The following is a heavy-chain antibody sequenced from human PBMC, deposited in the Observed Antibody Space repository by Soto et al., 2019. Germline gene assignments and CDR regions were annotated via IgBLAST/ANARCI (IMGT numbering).Heavy chain of an antibody. V-gene: IGHV1-3*01. CDR3: ARDILAASTYYYYYMDV. J-gene: IGHJ6*03. Sequence: ASVKVSCKASGYTFTSYAMHWVRQAPGQRLEWMGWINAGNGNTKYSQKFQGRVTITRDTSASTAYMELSSLRSEDTAVYYCARDILAASTYYYYYMDVWGKGTTVTVSS. CDR1: GYTFTSYA. CDR2: INAGNGNT. D-gene: IGHD6-13*01.